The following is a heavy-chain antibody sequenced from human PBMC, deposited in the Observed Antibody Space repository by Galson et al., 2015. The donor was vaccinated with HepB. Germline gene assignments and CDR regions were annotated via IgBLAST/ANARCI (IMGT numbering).Heavy chain of an antibody. J-gene: IGHJ6*02. Sequence: SVKVSCKASGYTFTSYYMHWVRQAPGQGLEWMGIINPSGGSTSYAQKFQGRVTMTRDTSTSTVYMELSSLRSEDTAVYYCARDHEVVTANYYYGMDVWGQGTTVTVSS. V-gene: IGHV1-46*01. CDR2: INPSGGST. CDR1: GYTFTSYY. CDR3: ARDHEVVTANYYYGMDV. D-gene: IGHD2-21*02.